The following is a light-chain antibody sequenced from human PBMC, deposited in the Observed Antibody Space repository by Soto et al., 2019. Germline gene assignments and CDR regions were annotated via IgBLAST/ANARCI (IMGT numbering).Light chain of an antibody. Sequence: DIPMTQSPSTLSASVGDRVTITCRASQTISSWLAWYQQKPGKAPKLLIYKASTLDFGVPSRFSGSGSGTEFALTISSLQPDDFATYYCQQYNSYSWTFGQGTKVDIK. CDR1: QTISSW. J-gene: IGKJ1*01. CDR3: QQYNSYSWT. CDR2: KAS. V-gene: IGKV1-5*03.